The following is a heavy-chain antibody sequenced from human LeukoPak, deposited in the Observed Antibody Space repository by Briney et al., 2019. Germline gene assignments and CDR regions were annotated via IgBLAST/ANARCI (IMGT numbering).Heavy chain of an antibody. CDR3: ARGELVPNY. Sequence: GGSLRLSCAASGFTVSSNYMSWVRQAPGKGLEWVANIKQDGSEKYYVDSVKGRFTISRDNAKNSLFLQMNSLRAEDTAVYYCARGELVPNYWGQGTLVTVSS. CDR2: IKQDGSEK. V-gene: IGHV3-7*03. CDR1: GFTVSSNY. D-gene: IGHD6-6*01. J-gene: IGHJ4*02.